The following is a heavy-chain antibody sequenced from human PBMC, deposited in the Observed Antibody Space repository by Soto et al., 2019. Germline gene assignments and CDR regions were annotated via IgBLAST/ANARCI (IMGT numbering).Heavy chain of an antibody. CDR3: ARGPRGVYGNDY. CDR1: GFTFSNDW. V-gene: IGHV3-74*01. CDR2: INWDGSAA. J-gene: IGHJ4*02. D-gene: IGHD2-8*02. Sequence: EVQLVESGGGLVQPGGSLRLSCAASGFTFSNDWMHWVRQAAGKGLVWVSRINWDGSAANYADSVKGRFTISRDNAKNTVYLQMTSLRGEYTAVYYCARGPRGVYGNDYWGQGALVTVSS.